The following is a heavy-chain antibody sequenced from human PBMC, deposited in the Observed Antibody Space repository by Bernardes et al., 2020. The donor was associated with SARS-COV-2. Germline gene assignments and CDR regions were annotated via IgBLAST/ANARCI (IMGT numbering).Heavy chain of an antibody. Sequence: GSLRLSCAASGFTFSSYGMHWVRPAPGKGLEWVAVISYDGSNKYYADSVKGRFTISRDNSKNTLYLQMNSLRAEDTAVYYCARDECSSTSCTYYYYGMDVWGQGTTVTVSS. V-gene: IGHV3-30*03. D-gene: IGHD2-2*01. CDR1: GFTFSSYG. J-gene: IGHJ6*02. CDR3: ARDECSSTSCTYYYYGMDV. CDR2: ISYDGSNK.